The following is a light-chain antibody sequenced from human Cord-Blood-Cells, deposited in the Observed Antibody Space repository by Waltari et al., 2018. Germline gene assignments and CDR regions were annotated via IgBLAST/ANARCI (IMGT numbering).Light chain of an antibody. CDR1: KLGDKY. V-gene: IGLV3-1*01. J-gene: IGLJ2*01. Sequence: SYELTQPPSVSVSPGQTASITCSGDKLGDKYACWYQPKPGQSPLLVIHQDSKRPSGIPERFSGSNSGNTATLTISGTQAMDEADYYCQAWDSSTVVFGGGTKLTVL. CDR3: QAWDSSTVV. CDR2: QDS.